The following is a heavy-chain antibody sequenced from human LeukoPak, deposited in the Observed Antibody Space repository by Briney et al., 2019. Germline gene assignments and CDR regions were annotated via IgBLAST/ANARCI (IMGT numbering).Heavy chain of an antibody. CDR1: GYTFTSYG. D-gene: IGHD3-22*01. CDR3: ARAKYDSSGYYWFDP. Sequence: GASVKVSCKASGYTFTSYGISWVRQAPGQGLEWMGWISACNGYTKYAEKLQGRVTMTTDTSTSTAYMELRSLRSDDTAVYYCARAKYDSSGYYWFDPWGQGTLVTVSS. J-gene: IGHJ5*02. V-gene: IGHV1-18*01. CDR2: ISACNGYT.